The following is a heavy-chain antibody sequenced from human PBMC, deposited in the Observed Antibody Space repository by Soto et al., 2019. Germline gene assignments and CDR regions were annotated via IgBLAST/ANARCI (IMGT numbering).Heavy chain of an antibody. Sequence: ASVKVSCKASGYTFTTHYIHWVRQAHGQGPEWMGIIDPRSGSAGYAQRFQVSVTMTRDTPTSTFYMELNSLRAEDTAVYYCARDRVLLWFGETLSGYYYYGMDVWGQGTTVTVSS. CDR2: IDPRSGSA. V-gene: IGHV1-46*01. CDR1: GYTFTTHY. J-gene: IGHJ6*02. CDR3: ARDRVLLWFGETLSGYYYYGMDV. D-gene: IGHD3-10*01.